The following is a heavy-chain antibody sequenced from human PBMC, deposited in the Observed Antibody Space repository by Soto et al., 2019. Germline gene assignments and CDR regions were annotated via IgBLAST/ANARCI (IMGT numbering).Heavy chain of an antibody. D-gene: IGHD3-9*01. Sequence: GGSLRLSCAASGFTFSSYWMSWVRQAPGKGLEWVANIKQDGSEKYYVDSVKGRFTISRDNAKNSLYLQMNSLRAEDTAVYYCARSGSFYDILTGFPINAFDVWGQGTMVTVSS. CDR3: ARSGSFYDILTGFPINAFDV. J-gene: IGHJ3*01. CDR2: IKQDGSEK. V-gene: IGHV3-7*01. CDR1: GFTFSSYW.